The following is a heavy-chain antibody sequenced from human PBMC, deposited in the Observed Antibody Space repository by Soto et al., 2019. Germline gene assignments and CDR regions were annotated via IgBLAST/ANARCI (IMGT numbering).Heavy chain of an antibody. CDR2: INPNSGGT. Sequence: QVQLVQSGAEVKKPGASVKVSCKASGYTFTGYYMHWVRQAPGQGLEWMGWINPNSGGTNYAQKFQGWVTMTRDTSISTASMELSRLRSDDTAVYYCARAPHFWSGYSGGYGMDVWGQGTTVTVSS. D-gene: IGHD3-3*01. CDR3: ARAPHFWSGYSGGYGMDV. V-gene: IGHV1-2*04. CDR1: GYTFTGYY. J-gene: IGHJ6*02.